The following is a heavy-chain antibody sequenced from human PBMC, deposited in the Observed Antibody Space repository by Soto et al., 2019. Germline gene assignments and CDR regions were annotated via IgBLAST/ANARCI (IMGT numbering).Heavy chain of an antibody. Sequence: ASVKVSCKASGCTFTGYYMHWVRQAPGQGLEWMGWINPNSGGTNYAQKFQGWVTMTRDTSISTAYMELSRLRSDDTAVYYCARRRDGYNFYFDYWGQGTLVTVSS. CDR1: GCTFTGYY. J-gene: IGHJ4*02. CDR2: INPNSGGT. D-gene: IGHD5-12*01. CDR3: ARRRDGYNFYFDY. V-gene: IGHV1-2*04.